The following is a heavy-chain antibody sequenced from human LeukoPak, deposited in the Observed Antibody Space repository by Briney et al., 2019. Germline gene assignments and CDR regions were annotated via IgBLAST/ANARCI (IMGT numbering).Heavy chain of an antibody. J-gene: IGHJ5*02. CDR3: AREASLEGWFDP. CDR1: GYTFTSYG. D-gene: IGHD1-1*01. CDR2: ISAYNGNT. Sequence: ASVEVSCKASGYTFTSYGISWVRQAPGQGLEWMGWISAYNGNTNYAQKLQGRVTMTTDTSTSTAYMELRSLRSDDTAVYYCAREASLEGWFDPWGQGTLVTVSS. V-gene: IGHV1-18*01.